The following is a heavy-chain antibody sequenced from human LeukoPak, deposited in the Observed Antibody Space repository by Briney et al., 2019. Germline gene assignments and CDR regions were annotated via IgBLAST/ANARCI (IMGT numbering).Heavy chain of an antibody. J-gene: IGHJ4*02. D-gene: IGHD6-19*01. CDR3: AKDRGRAVAGSEFDY. CDR2: ISGSGGST. CDR1: GFTFSSYW. Sequence: PGGSLRLSCAASGFTFSSYWMHWVRQAPGKGLEWVSVISGSGGSTNYADSVKGRFTISRDNSKNTLYLQMNSLRAEDTAVYYCAKDRGRAVAGSEFDYWGQGTLVTVSS. V-gene: IGHV3-23*01.